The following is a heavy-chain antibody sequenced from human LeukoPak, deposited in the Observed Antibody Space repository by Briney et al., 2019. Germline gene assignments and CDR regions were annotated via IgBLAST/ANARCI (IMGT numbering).Heavy chain of an antibody. Sequence: ASVKVSCKASGYTFTSYGISWVRQAPGQGLEWMGRIIPILGIANYAQKFQGRVTITADKSTSTAYMELSSLRSEDTAVYYCARGGFGYSGSYHPQYYFDYWGQGTLVTVSS. J-gene: IGHJ4*02. V-gene: IGHV1-69*04. CDR1: GYTFTSYG. CDR3: ARGGFGYSGSYHPQYYFDY. D-gene: IGHD1-26*01. CDR2: IIPILGIA.